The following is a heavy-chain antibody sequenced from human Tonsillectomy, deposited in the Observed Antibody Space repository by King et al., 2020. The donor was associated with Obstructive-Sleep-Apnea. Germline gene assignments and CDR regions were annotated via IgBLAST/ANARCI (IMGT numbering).Heavy chain of an antibody. J-gene: IGHJ4*02. CDR1: GFTFSSYA. D-gene: IGHD2-8*02. V-gene: IGHV3-23*04. Sequence: VQLVESGGGLVQPGGSLRLSCAASGFTFSSYAMSWVRLAPGKGLEWGSTISGRGDLTYNADSVKGRFTISRDNSKKTLYVQMNSLRAEDTAVYYCAKLVGNTGLDYWGQGTLVTVSS. CDR3: AKLVGNTGLDY. CDR2: ISGRGDLT.